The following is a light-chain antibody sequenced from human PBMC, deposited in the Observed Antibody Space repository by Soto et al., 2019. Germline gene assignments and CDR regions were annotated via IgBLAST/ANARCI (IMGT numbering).Light chain of an antibody. CDR3: QQYHRYST. CDR1: QSVSVW. J-gene: IGKJ1*01. CDR2: MAS. Sequence: DIQMTQSPSTLSASVGDTVTITCRASQSVSVWLAWYQQKPGKAPKLLIYMASSLESGVPSRFSGSGSGTEFTLTISSLESDDFATYYCQQYHRYSTFGQGTKVDIK. V-gene: IGKV1-5*03.